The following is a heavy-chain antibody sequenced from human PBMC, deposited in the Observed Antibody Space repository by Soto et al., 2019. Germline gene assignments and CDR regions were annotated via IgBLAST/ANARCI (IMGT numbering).Heavy chain of an antibody. CDR2: ISYSGTT. Sequence: SETLSLTCTVSGDSTSTTNHYWNWIRQPPGKGLEWIGFISYSGTTYYNPSLKSRVTISVDTSRNQFSLKLTSVTAADTAVYYCACEEAVRIERWFYPRAQGALVTVSA. J-gene: IGHJ5*02. CDR1: GDSTSTTNHY. V-gene: IGHV4-30-4*08. D-gene: IGHD1-1*01. CDR3: ACEEAVRIERWFYP.